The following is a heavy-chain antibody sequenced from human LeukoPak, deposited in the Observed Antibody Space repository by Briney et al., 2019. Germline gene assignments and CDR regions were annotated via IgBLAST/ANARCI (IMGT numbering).Heavy chain of an antibody. CDR1: GGSISSSNW. J-gene: IGHJ4*02. CDR3: ARSYGSGSYHPDY. Sequence: PSETPSLTCAVSGGSISSSNWWSWVRQPPGKGLEWIGEIYHSGSTNYNPSLKSRVTISVDKSKNQFSLKLSSVTAADTAVYYCARSYGSGSYHPDYWGQGTLVTVSS. V-gene: IGHV4-4*02. D-gene: IGHD3-10*01. CDR2: IYHSGST.